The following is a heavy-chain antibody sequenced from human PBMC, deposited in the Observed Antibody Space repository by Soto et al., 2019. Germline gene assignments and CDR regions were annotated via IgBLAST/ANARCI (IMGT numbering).Heavy chain of an antibody. D-gene: IGHD3-10*01. CDR1: GGSISSSSYY. CDR2: IYYSGST. J-gene: IGHJ4*02. CDR3: ARRPYYYGSGSDHDY. Sequence: QLQLQESGPGLVKPSETLSLTCTVSGGSISSSSYYWGWIRQPPGKGLEWIGSIYYSGSTYYNPSLKSRVTISVDTSTNQFALKLRPVTAADTAVYYCARRPYYYGSGSDHDYWGQGTLVTVSS. V-gene: IGHV4-39*01.